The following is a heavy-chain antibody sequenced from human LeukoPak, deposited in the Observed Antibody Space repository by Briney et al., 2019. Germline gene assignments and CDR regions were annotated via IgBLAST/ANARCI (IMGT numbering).Heavy chain of an antibody. CDR3: ARSRWLRLPDY. J-gene: IGHJ4*02. Sequence: SETLSLTCAVYGWSFSGYYWSWIRQPPGKGLEWIGYTYYSGSTYYNPSLKSRVTISVDTSKNQFSLKLSSVTAADTAVYYCARSRWLRLPDYWGQGTLVTVSS. CDR2: TYYSGST. V-gene: IGHV4-30-4*08. CDR1: GWSFSGYY. D-gene: IGHD5-12*01.